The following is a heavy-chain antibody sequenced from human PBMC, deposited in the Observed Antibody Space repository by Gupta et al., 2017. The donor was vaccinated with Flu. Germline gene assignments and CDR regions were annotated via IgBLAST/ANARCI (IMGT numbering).Heavy chain of an antibody. D-gene: IGHD2-2*01. V-gene: IGHV3-21*04. J-gene: IGHJ6*03. CDR2: ISTTETYT. CDR3: AREPYAYHYLDV. Sequence: EVQLVGSGGGLVRAGGSLTLSCTGSGFLFNYPSINWVRQAPGKGLEWLSSISTTETYTDYADSVEGRFTISRDNAKNSSYLQMHGLRVEDTAVYYCAREPYAYHYLDVWGRGTTVTVSS. CDR1: GFLFNYPS.